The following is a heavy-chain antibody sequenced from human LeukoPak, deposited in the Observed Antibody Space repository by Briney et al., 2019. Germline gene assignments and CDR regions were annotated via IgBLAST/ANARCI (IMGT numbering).Heavy chain of an antibody. CDR3: ARTSRGQLWLPRNFAWFDP. CDR1: GGSISSSSYY. V-gene: IGHV4-39*07. CDR2: IYYSGST. J-gene: IGHJ5*02. D-gene: IGHD5-18*01. Sequence: PSETLSLTCTVSGGSISSSSYYWGWIRQPPGKGLEWIGSIYYSGSTYYNPSLKSRVTISVDTSKNQLSLKLSSVTAADTAVYYCARTSRGQLWLPRNFAWFDPWGQGTLVTVSS.